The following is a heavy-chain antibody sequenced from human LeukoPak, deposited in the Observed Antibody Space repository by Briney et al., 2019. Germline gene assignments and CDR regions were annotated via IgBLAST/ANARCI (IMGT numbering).Heavy chain of an antibody. CDR1: GGSISSGSYY. D-gene: IGHD2-21*01. J-gene: IGHJ4*02. V-gene: IGHV4-61*02. Sequence: SETLSLTCTVSGGSISSGSYYWSWIRQPAGKGLEWIGRIYTSGSTNYNPSLKSRVTISVDTSKNQFSLKLSSVTAADTAVYYCAREALGRPGVDKMGVNFDYWGQGTLVTVSS. CDR2: IYTSGST. CDR3: AREALGRPGVDKMGVNFDY.